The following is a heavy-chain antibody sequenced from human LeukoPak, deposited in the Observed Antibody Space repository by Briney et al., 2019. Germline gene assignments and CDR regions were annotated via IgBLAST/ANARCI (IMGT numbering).Heavy chain of an antibody. J-gene: IGHJ4*02. V-gene: IGHV3-9*01. CDR2: ITWDSGIT. CDR1: GFTFDDHD. D-gene: IGHD2-21*01. CDR3: AKDSLSDWSYFDY. Sequence: GGSLRLSCAASGFTFDDHDMHWVRQAPGKGLEWVSGITWDSGITGYADSVKGRFTISRDSSKNTLYLQMNSLRVEDTAIYYCAKDSLSDWSYFDYWGQGTLVTVSS.